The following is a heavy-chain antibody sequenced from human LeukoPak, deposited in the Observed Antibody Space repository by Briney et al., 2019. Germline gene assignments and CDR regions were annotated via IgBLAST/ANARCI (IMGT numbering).Heavy chain of an antibody. J-gene: IGHJ4*02. D-gene: IGHD3-22*01. Sequence: PGGSLRLSCAASGFTVSSNYVSWVRQAPGKGLEWVSIIYSGGSTYHADSVKGRFTFSRDNSKNTLYLQMDSLRAEDTAVYYCARGPYDTSGYSKALDYWGQGTLVTVSS. CDR1: GFTVSSNY. CDR3: ARGPYDTSGYSKALDY. V-gene: IGHV3-53*01. CDR2: IYSGGST.